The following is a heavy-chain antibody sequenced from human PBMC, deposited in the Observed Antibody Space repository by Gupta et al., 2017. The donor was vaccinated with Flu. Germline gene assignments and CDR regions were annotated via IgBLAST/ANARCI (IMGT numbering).Heavy chain of an antibody. CDR3: ARSNEAFYYYNMGV. V-gene: IGHV4-38-2*01. D-gene: IGHD2-8*01. Sequence: QVQLQESGPGLVKPSETLSLTCAVSGYSINSGFFWVWVRQPPGQGLEWIGSIYHSGSTHYNPSLESRVAISVDTSKNQFSLRLSSVTAADTAVYYCARSNEAFYYYNMGVWGRGTTVTVSS. J-gene: IGHJ6*02. CDR2: IYHSGST. CDR1: GYSINSGFF.